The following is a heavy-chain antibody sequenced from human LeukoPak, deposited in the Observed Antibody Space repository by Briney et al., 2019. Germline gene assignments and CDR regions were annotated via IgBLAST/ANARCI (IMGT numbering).Heavy chain of an antibody. CDR1: GFTLRGYG. CDR3: ARGGGYRLDY. D-gene: IGHD6-25*01. J-gene: IGHJ4*02. V-gene: IGHV3-74*01. CDR2: LETDGSAT. Sequence: GGSLRLSCAASGFTLRGYGMHGVRQTPGKGRECVSDLETDGSATTYAESVEGRFSISRDNAKNILYLQMNSLRVEDTAVYYCARGGGYRLDYWGQGTLVTVSS.